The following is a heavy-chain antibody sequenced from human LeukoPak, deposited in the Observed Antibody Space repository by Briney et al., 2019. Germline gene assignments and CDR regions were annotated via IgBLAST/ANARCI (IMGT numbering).Heavy chain of an antibody. Sequence: GGSLRLSCAASGSTFSGYWMNWVRQVPRKGLEWVANIKQDGSEKYYVDSVKGRFTISRDNAKNSLYPQLNSLRAEDTAVYYCAGGTGWLIDYWGQGTLVTVSS. D-gene: IGHD6-19*01. CDR3: AGGTGWLIDY. CDR1: GSTFSGYW. CDR2: IKQDGSEK. J-gene: IGHJ4*02. V-gene: IGHV3-7*04.